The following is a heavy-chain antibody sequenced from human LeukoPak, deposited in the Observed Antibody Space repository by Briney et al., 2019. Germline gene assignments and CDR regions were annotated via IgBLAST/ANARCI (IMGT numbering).Heavy chain of an antibody. CDR2: IIPIFGTA. J-gene: IGHJ4*02. V-gene: IGHV1-69*13. CDR3: ARVAYYDFWSAYYLWRGDFDY. CDR1: GYTFTSYY. Sequence: SVKVSCKASGYTFTSYYMHWVRQAPGQGLEWMGGIIPIFGTANYAQKFQGRVTITADESTSTAYMELSSLRSEDTAVYYCARVAYYDFWSAYYLWRGDFDYWGQGILVTVSS. D-gene: IGHD3-3*01.